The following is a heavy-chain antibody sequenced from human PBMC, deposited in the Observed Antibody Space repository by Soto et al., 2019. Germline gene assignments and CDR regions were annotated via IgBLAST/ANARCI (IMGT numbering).Heavy chain of an antibody. CDR2: ISADYGDT. V-gene: IGHV1-18*01. J-gene: IGHJ4*02. Sequence: QVQMVQSANEVTRPGASVKVSCKASGYTFTTYGISWVRQAPGQGLEWMGWISADYGDTKYAPEVQGRVTLTRDISTHTDYMELRNLRSDDTAMYFCVRESEPMRTIVTLAYWGQGTLVSVSS. CDR1: GYTFTTYG. D-gene: IGHD2-15*01. CDR3: VRESEPMRTIVTLAY.